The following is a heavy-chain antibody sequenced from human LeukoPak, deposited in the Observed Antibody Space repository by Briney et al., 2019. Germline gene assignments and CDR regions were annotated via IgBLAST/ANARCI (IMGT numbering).Heavy chain of an antibody. CDR3: AKDRELLLWFGELDY. CDR2: ISGSGGST. V-gene: IGHV3-23*01. CDR1: GLIFSSYA. D-gene: IGHD3-10*01. J-gene: IGHJ4*02. Sequence: GGSLRLSXAASGLIFSSYAMSWVRQIPGKGLEWLSAISGSGGSTLYADSVKGRFTISRDNSKNTLYLQMNSLRAEDTAVYYCAKDRELLLWFGELDYWGQGTLVTVSS.